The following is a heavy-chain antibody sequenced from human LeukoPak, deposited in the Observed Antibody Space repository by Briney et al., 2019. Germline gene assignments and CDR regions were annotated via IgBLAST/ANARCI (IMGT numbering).Heavy chain of an antibody. Sequence: GGSLRLSCAASGFTVSSNYMSWVRQAPGKGLEWVSVIYSGGSTYYADSVKGRFTISRDNSKNTLYLQMNSLRAEDTAVYYCARDQHYYGSSALGYWGQGTLVTVSS. J-gene: IGHJ4*02. CDR3: ARDQHYYGSSALGY. D-gene: IGHD3-10*01. V-gene: IGHV3-66*01. CDR2: IYSGGST. CDR1: GFTVSSNY.